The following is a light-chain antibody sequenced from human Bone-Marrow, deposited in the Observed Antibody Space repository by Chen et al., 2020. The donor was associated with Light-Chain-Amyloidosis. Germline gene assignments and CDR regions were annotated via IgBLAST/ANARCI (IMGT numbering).Light chain of an antibody. Sequence: QSVLTQPPSASGAPGQRVIISCTGSSSNIGAGHDVHWYQQLPGTAPKLLIYGNNNRPSGVPDRFSGSKSGTSASLAITGLQAEDEADYYCQSYDSRQSALFGGGTKLTVL. V-gene: IGLV1-40*01. J-gene: IGLJ2*01. CDR1: SSNIGAGHD. CDR3: QSYDSRQSAL. CDR2: GNN.